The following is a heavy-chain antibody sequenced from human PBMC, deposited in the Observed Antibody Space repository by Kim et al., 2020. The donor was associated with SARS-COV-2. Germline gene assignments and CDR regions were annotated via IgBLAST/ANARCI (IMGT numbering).Heavy chain of an antibody. J-gene: IGHJ4*02. CDR2: ISSSSSYT. V-gene: IGHV3-11*05. CDR1: GFTFSDYY. CDR3: ARAGFGVVIIHFDS. Sequence: GGSLSLSCAASGFTFSDYYMSWIRQAPGKGLEWVSYISSSSSYTNYADSVKGRFTISRDNAKNSLFLQINSLRAEDTAVYYCARAGFGVVIIHFDSWGQGTLVTVSS. D-gene: IGHD3-3*01.